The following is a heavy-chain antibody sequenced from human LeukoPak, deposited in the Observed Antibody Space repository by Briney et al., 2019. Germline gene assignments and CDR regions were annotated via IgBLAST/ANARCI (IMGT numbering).Heavy chain of an antibody. CDR2: VRGSDAGT. J-gene: IGHJ4*02. Sequence: GGSLRLSCAASGFTFSSYAMSWVRQAPGKGLEWVSAVRGSDAGTSYADSVKGRFTNSRDNSKNTLYLQMNSLRAEDTAVYYCAKNRGGSYYSGPDYWGQGTLVTVSS. CDR1: GFTFSSYA. V-gene: IGHV3-23*01. D-gene: IGHD1-26*01. CDR3: AKNRGGSYYSGPDY.